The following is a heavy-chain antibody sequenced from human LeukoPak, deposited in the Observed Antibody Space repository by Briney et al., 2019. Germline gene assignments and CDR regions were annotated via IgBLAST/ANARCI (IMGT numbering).Heavy chain of an antibody. CDR2: IYPGDSDT. V-gene: IGHV5-51*01. D-gene: IGHD6-13*01. CDR1: GYSFTNNW. Sequence: GESLKISCEGSGYSFTNNWIGWVRQMPGKGLEWMGIIYPGDSDTRYSPSFQGQVTISADKSISTAYLQWSSLKASDTAMYYCARLTRYSSSWYDYWGQGTLVTVSS. J-gene: IGHJ4*02. CDR3: ARLTRYSSSWYDY.